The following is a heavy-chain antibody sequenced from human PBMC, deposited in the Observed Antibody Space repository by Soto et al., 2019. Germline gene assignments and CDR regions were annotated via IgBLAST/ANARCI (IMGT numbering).Heavy chain of an antibody. CDR1: GVSISNYY. J-gene: IGHJ4*02. D-gene: IGHD6-6*01. Sequence: SETLSLTCTVSGVSISNYYWSWIRQPAGKGLEWIGRLSTSGNTNYNPSLKSRVTMSLDTSKNQFSLMLNSVTAADTAVYYCRRDFDYWGQGTLVTVSS. V-gene: IGHV4-4*07. CDR3: RRDFDY. CDR2: LSTSGNT.